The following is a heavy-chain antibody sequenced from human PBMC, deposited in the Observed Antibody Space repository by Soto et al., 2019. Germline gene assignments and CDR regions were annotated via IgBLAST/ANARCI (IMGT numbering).Heavy chain of an antibody. V-gene: IGHV2-5*02. CDR1: GFSINSAAVG. CDR2: IYGDDDQ. J-gene: IGHJ1*01. D-gene: IGHD3-3*01. CDR3: AHNDDHANESFRN. Sequence: QITLKESGPTLVKPTQTLTLTCTYSGFSINSAAVGVGWVRKPPGKALEWLALIYGDDDQRYTPSMKGRLTITQDTSKNQVFLRITNFDPVDTATYYCAHNDDHANESFRNWGQGTLVIVSS.